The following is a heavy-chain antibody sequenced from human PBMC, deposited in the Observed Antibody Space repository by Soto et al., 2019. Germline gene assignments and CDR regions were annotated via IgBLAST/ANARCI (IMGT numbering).Heavy chain of an antibody. D-gene: IGHD2-15*01. CDR3: AKETYSGPLDY. CDR1: EVTFSSYG. V-gene: IGHV3-30*18. J-gene: IGHJ4*02. CDR2: ISYDGSNK. Sequence: QVQLVESGGGVVLPGRSLRLSCAASEVTFSSYGMHWVRQAPGKGLEWAAVISYDGSNKYYADSVKGRFTISRDNSKNTLYLQMNSLKAEDTAVYYCAKETYSGPLDYWGQGTLVTVSS.